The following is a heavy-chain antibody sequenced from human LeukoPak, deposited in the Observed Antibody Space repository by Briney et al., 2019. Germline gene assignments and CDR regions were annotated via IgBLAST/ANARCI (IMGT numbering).Heavy chain of an antibody. V-gene: IGHV3-9*01. CDR2: ISWNSGSI. CDR1: GFTFDDYA. CDR3: AKGGSSGWYVYFQH. D-gene: IGHD6-19*01. J-gene: IGHJ1*01. Sequence: AGGSLRLSCAASGFTFDDYAMHWVRQAPGKGLEWVSGISWNSGSIGYADSVKGRFTISRDNAKNSLYLQMNSLRAEDTALYYCAKGGSSGWYVYFQHWGQGTLVTVSS.